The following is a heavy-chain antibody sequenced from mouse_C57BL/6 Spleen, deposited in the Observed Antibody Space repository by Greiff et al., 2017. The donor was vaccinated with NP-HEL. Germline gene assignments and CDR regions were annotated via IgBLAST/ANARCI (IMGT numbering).Heavy chain of an antibody. CDR2: IWSGGST. CDR1: GFSLTSYG. D-gene: IGHD2-3*01. V-gene: IGHV2-2*01. CDR3: ARNDDGYRFAY. Sequence: QVQLQQSGPGLVQPSQSLSITCTVSGFSLTSYGVHWVRQSPGKGLEWLGVIWSGGSTDYNAAFISRLSISKDNSKSQVFFKMNSLQADDTAIYYCARNDDGYRFAYWGQGTLVTVSA. J-gene: IGHJ3*01.